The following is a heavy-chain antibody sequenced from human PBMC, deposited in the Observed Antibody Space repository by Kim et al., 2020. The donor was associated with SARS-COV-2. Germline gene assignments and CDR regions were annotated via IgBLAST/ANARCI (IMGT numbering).Heavy chain of an antibody. J-gene: IGHJ4*01. Sequence: GGSLRLSCAASGFTFDDYAMHWVRQAPGKGLEWVSGIICNSGSIGYADSVKGRFTISRDNAKNSLYLQMNSLRAEDTALYYCAKDDSSSYRPWYYFDYWG. CDR2: IICNSGSI. D-gene: IGHD3-22*01. CDR1: GFTFDDYA. CDR3: AKDDSSSYRPWYYFDY. V-gene: IGHV3-9*01.